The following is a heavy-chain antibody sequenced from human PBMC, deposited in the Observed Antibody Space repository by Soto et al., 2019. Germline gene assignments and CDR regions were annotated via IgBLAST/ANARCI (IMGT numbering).Heavy chain of an antibody. D-gene: IGHD3-9*01. CDR3: ARLEGLATISYYFDF. J-gene: IGHJ4*02. CDR2: IYYRGNT. V-gene: IGHV4-39*01. CDR1: GDSINSDKYY. Sequence: PSETLPLTCSVSGDSINSDKYYWGWIRQPPGKGLEWIGSIYYRGNTYYNPSLQTRVTISLDKSKSQFSLKLTSVTAADSAVYFCARLEGLATISYYFDFWGQGALVTVSS.